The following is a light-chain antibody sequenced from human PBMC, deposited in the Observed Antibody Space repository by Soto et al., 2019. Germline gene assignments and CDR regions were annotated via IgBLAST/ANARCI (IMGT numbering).Light chain of an antibody. CDR1: SSDVGGYDS. V-gene: IGLV2-8*01. J-gene: IGLJ3*02. CDR3: SSYAGNNNLV. Sequence: QLVLTQPPSASGSPGQSVSISCTEISSDVGGYDSVSWYQQHPGKAPKLVIYEVSKRPSGVPDRFSGSKSGNTASLTVSGLQAEDEGDYYCSSYAGNNNLVFGGGTKLTVL. CDR2: EVS.